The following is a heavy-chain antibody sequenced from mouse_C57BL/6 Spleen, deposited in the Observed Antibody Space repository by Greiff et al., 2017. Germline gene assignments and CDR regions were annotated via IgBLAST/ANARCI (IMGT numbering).Heavy chain of an antibody. CDR2: ISYDGSN. D-gene: IGHD3-1*01. Sequence: DVQLQESGPGLVKPSQSLSLTCSVTGYSITSGYYWNWIRQFPGNKLEWMGYISYDGSNNYNPSLKNRISITRDTSKNQFFLKLNSVTTEDTATYYCARDRLGPPDYWGQGTTLTVS. CDR1: GYSITSGYY. J-gene: IGHJ2*01. V-gene: IGHV3-6*01. CDR3: ARDRLGPPDY.